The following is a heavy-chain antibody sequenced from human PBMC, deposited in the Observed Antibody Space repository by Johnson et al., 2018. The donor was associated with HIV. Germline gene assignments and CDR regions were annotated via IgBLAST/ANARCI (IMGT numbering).Heavy chain of an antibody. D-gene: IGHD5-12*01. Sequence: QVQLVESGGGVVQPGRSLRLSCAASGFTFSNYAMHWVRQAPGRGLEWVAVISYDGSDEYYADSVKGRFTISRDNAKNSLYLQMNSLRAEDTAVYYCARDQVDRGGAFDIWGQGTMVTVSS. CDR3: ARDQVDRGGAFDI. V-gene: IGHV3-30*04. CDR2: ISYDGSDE. J-gene: IGHJ3*02. CDR1: GFTFSNYA.